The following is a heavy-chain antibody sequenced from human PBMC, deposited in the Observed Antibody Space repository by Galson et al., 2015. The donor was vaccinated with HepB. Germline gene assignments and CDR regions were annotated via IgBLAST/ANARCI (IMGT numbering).Heavy chain of an antibody. CDR3: AKIGQRWELLPYFDY. CDR2: ISGSGGST. V-gene: IGHV3-23*01. D-gene: IGHD1-26*01. Sequence: SLRLSCAASGFTFSSYAMSWVRQAPGKGLEWVSAISGSGGSTYYADSVKGRFTISRDNSKNTLYLQMNSLRAEDTAVYYCAKIGQRWELLPYFDYWGQGTLVTVSS. J-gene: IGHJ4*02. CDR1: GFTFSSYA.